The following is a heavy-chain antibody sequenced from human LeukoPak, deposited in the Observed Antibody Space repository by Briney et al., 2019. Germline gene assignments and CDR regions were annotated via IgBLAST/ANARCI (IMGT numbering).Heavy chain of an antibody. Sequence: ASVKVSCKASGYTFTSYGISWVRQAPGQGLEWMGWISAYNGNTNYAQKLQGRVTMTTDTSTSTAYMELRSLRSDDTAVYYCAREDRSRAYYYHGMDVWGQGTTVTVSS. CDR2: ISAYNGNT. CDR3: AREDRSRAYYYHGMDV. CDR1: GYTFTSYG. V-gene: IGHV1-18*01. J-gene: IGHJ6*02.